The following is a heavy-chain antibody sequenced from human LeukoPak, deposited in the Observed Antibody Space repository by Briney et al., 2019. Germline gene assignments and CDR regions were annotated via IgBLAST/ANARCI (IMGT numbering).Heavy chain of an antibody. Sequence: SETLSLTCTVSGGSISSSSYYWGWIRQPPGKGLEWIGSIYYSGSTYYNPSLKSRVTISVDTSKNQFSLKLSSVTAADTAVYYCARDSNPYQYGDYVPRDYWGQGTLVTVSS. CDR1: GGSISSSSYY. J-gene: IGHJ4*02. V-gene: IGHV4-39*07. CDR2: IYYSGST. D-gene: IGHD4-17*01. CDR3: ARDSNPYQYGDYVPRDY.